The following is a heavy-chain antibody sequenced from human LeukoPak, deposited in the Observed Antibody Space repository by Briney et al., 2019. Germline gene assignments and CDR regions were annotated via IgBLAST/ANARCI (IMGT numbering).Heavy chain of an antibody. CDR1: GGSISSGSYY. J-gene: IGHJ4*02. D-gene: IGHD3-22*01. Sequence: SQTLSLTCTVSGGSISSGSYYWSWIRQPAGKGLEWIGRICTSGSTNYNPSLKSRVTISVDTSKNQFSLKLSSVTAADTAVYYCARGTYYYDSSGYQVFDYWGQGTLVTVSS. V-gene: IGHV4-61*02. CDR3: ARGTYYYDSSGYQVFDY. CDR2: ICTSGST.